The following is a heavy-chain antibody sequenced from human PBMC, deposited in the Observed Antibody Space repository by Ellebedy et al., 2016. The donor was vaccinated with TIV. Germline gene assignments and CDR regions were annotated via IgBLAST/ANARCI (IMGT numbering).Heavy chain of an antibody. J-gene: IGHJ4*02. V-gene: IGHV3-30*04. CDR2: ISYVGKNK. CDR1: GFIFSSFA. Sequence: GGSLRLSCAAYGFIFSSFAMFWVRQAPGKGLARVPVISYVGKNKFYADSVKGRFSLSRDTSQNTVFLQMDSLKTEDTAVYYCARGPSASAYLDSWGQGALVIVSS. CDR3: ARGPSASAYLDS.